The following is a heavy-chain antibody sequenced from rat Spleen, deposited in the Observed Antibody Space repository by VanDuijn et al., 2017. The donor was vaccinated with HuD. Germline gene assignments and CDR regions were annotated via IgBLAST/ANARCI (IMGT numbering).Heavy chain of an antibody. D-gene: IGHD1-7*01. J-gene: IGHJ3*01. CDR2: INYDGSGT. CDR1: GLTFSNYN. CDR3: ARPSYGYPFAY. Sequence: EVQLVESGGGLVQPGRSMKLSCVASGLTFSNYNMAWVRQAPKKGLEWVATINYDGSGTYYRDSVKGRFTISRDNAESTLYLQMDSLRSEDTATYYCARPSYGYPFAYWGQGTLVTVSS. V-gene: IGHV5-7*01.